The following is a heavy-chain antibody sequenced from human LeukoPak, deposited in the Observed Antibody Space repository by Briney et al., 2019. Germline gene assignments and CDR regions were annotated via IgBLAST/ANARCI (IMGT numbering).Heavy chain of an antibody. CDR3: ARGWGYSSYFDY. D-gene: IGHD5-18*01. CDR1: GGSISSYS. Sequence: PSDTLSLTCTVSGGSISSYSWTWIRQPPGKGLEWIGYIYYSVSTNYNPSLKSRVTISVDTSKNQFSLKLTSVTAADTAVYYCARGWGYSSYFDYWGQGTLVTVSS. J-gene: IGHJ4*02. V-gene: IGHV4-59*01. CDR2: IYYSVST.